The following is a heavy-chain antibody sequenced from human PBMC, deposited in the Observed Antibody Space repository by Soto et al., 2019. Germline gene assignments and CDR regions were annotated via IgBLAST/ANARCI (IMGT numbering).Heavy chain of an antibody. D-gene: IGHD3-10*01. V-gene: IGHV1-69*02. CDR3: AQMWFGELWHGMDV. CDR1: GGDFLSYT. CDR2: IIPILDVA. Sequence: QLVQSVAEVKKPGSSVKVSCKSSGGDFLSYTISWVRQAPGQGPEWMGTIIPILDVAKHAQKFQGRVAITADKATSTVYMELKSLRSDDTAVYYCAQMWFGELWHGMDVWGQGTTITVSS. J-gene: IGHJ6*02.